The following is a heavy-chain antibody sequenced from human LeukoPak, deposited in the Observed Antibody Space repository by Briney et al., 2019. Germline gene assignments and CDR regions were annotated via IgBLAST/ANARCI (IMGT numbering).Heavy chain of an antibody. V-gene: IGHV3-33*01. J-gene: IGHJ3*02. Sequence: GGSLRLSCAASGFTFSDCHIHWVRQAPGKGLDWVALIWYDEDAKFYADSVKGRFTISRDNSKDTLYLQMNSLGVEDTAVYYRARERGGDAFDIWGQGTMVTVSS. D-gene: IGHD2-15*01. CDR1: GFTFSDCH. CDR2: IWYDEDAK. CDR3: ARERGGDAFDI.